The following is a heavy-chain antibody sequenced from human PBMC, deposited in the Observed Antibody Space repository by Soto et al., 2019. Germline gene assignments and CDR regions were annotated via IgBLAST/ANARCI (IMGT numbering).Heavy chain of an antibody. D-gene: IGHD3-3*01. J-gene: IGHJ6*03. Sequence: ASVKVSCKASGYTFTSYAMHWVRQAPGQRLEWMGWINAGNGNTKYSQKFQGRVTITRDTSASTAYMELSSLRSEDTAVYYCARDRNTTTDFWSGYYTYYHMDVWGKGTTVTVSS. CDR3: ARDRNTTTDFWSGYYTYYHMDV. CDR2: INAGNGNT. CDR1: GYTFTSYA. V-gene: IGHV1-3*01.